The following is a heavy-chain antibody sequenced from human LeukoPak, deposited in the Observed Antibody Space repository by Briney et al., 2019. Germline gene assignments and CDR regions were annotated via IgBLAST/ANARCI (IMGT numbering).Heavy chain of an antibody. J-gene: IGHJ5*02. V-gene: IGHV4-34*01. CDR3: ARVRITMVRGGPFDP. CDR1: GGSFSGYY. CDR2: INHSGST. D-gene: IGHD3-10*01. Sequence: PSETLSLTCAVYGGSFSGYYWSWIRQPPGKGLEWIGEINHSGSTNYNPSLKSRVTISVDTSRNQFSLKLSSVTAADTAVYCCARVRITMVRGGPFDPWGQGTLVTVSS.